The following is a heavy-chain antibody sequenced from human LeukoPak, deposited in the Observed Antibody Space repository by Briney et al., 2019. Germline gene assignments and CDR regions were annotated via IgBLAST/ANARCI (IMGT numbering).Heavy chain of an antibody. CDR1: GFTLSSYG. CDR2: ISYDGSNK. Sequence: PGGSLRLSCAASGFTLSSYGMHWVRPAPGKGLEWVAVISYDGSNKYYADSVKGRFTISRDNSKNTLYLQMNSLRAEDTAVYYCAKLVGATSATNDYWGQGTVVTVSS. V-gene: IGHV3-30*18. CDR3: AKLVGATSATNDY. J-gene: IGHJ4*02. D-gene: IGHD1-26*01.